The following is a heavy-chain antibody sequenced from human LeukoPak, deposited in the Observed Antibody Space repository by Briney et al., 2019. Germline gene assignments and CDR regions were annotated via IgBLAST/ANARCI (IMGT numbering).Heavy chain of an antibody. CDR3: AKVSPVVVVITGAFDI. V-gene: IGHV3-23*01. J-gene: IGHJ3*02. D-gene: IGHD3-22*01. CDR2: ISGSGGST. CDR1: GFTFSSYA. Sequence: GGSLRLSCAASGFTFSSYAMSWVGQAPGKGLEWVSAISGSGGSTYYADSVKGRFTISRDNSKNTLYLQMNSLRAEDTAVYYCAKVSPVVVVITGAFDIWGQGTMVTVSS.